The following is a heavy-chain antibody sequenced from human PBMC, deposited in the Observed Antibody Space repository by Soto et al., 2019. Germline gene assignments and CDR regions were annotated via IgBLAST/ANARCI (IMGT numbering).Heavy chain of an antibody. V-gene: IGHV3-21*01. CDR1: GFTFSTYN. CDR2: ISSSSSYI. J-gene: IGHJ4*02. CDR3: ARDLAYQLSSFDY. D-gene: IGHD2-2*01. Sequence: GGSLRLSCAASGFTFSTYNMNWVRQAPGKGLEWVSSISSSSSYIYYADSVKGRFTISRDNAKNSLYLQMNSLRAEDTAVYYCARDLAYQLSSFDYWGQGTLVTVSS.